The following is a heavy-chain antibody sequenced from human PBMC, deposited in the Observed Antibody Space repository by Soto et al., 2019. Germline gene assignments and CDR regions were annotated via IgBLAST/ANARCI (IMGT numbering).Heavy chain of an antibody. CDR2: ISGFNGQT. J-gene: IGHJ4*02. Sequence: GPEVKKPGASVKVSCKASGNTFASHGFSWVRQAPGQGLEWMGWISGFNGQTNYALKFQGRVTLTTDTSTSTAYMELRSLRSDDTAVYFCARVDPRGVAVVRDYWGQGTLVTVSS. V-gene: IGHV1-18*01. CDR3: ARVDPRGVAVVRDY. CDR1: GNTFASHG. D-gene: IGHD3-10*01.